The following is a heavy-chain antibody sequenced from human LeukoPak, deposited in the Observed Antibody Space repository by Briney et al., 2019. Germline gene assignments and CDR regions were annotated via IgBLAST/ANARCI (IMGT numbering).Heavy chain of an antibody. CDR3: ARDHYPWYYYDMDV. V-gene: IGHV3-11*01. J-gene: IGHJ6*03. Sequence: RGSLRLSCAASGFTFSDYYMSWIRQAPGKGLEWVSYISSSGSTIYYADSVKGRFTISRDNAKNSLYLQMNSLRAEDTAVYYCARDHYPWYYYDMDVWGKGTTVTVSS. CDR1: GFTFSDYY. CDR2: ISSSGSTI. D-gene: IGHD1-26*01.